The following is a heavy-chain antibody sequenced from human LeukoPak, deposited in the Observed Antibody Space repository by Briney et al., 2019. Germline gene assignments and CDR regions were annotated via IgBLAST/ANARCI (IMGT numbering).Heavy chain of an antibody. J-gene: IGHJ5*02. CDR3: ARRFYYDPPFDP. D-gene: IGHD3-16*01. CDR2: IYFSGST. CDR1: GGSLSSSTYY. V-gene: IGHV4-39*07. Sequence: SETLSLTCTVSGGSLSSSTYYWGWIRQPPGKGLEWIASIYFSGSTYYNPSLKSRVTISIDTSKNQFSLKLSSVTAADTAVYYCARRFYYDPPFDPWGQGTLVTVSS.